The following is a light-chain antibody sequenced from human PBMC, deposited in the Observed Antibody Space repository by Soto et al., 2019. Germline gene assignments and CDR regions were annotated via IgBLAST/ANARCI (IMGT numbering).Light chain of an antibody. Sequence: QSVLTQPASVSGSPGQSVTISCTGTSSDVGGYNYVSWYQQYPGKAPKLMIYEVSNRPSGVSNRFSGSKSGNTASLTISGVQAEDEADYYCTSYRSSSTWVFGGGTKLTVL. CDR3: TSYRSSSTWV. V-gene: IGLV2-14*01. J-gene: IGLJ3*02. CDR2: EVS. CDR1: SSDVGGYNY.